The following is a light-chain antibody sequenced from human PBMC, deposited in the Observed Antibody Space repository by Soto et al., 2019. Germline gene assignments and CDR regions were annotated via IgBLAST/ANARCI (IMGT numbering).Light chain of an antibody. Sequence: DMQLTQSPSSLSASLGDRVTITCRASQSISTYLNWYQQKPGKAPELLIYAASSLQSGVPSRLSGSGSGTYFTLTIDSLRPEDFATYFCQQSYFSLRTSCQGTKV. CDR3: QQSYFSLRT. V-gene: IGKV1-39*01. J-gene: IGKJ1*01. CDR1: QSISTY. CDR2: AAS.